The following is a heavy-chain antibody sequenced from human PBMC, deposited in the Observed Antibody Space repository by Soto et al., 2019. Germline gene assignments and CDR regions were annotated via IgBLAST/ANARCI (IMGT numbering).Heavy chain of an antibody. D-gene: IGHD3-3*01. CDR2: INWNGGST. CDR3: ARDRADFWSGYLYYFDY. V-gene: IGHV3-20*04. J-gene: IGHJ4*02. Sequence: PGGSLRLSCAASGFTFDDYGMSWVRQAPGKGLEWVSGINWNGGSTGYADSVKGRFTISRDNAKNSLYLQMNSLRAEDTALYYCARDRADFWSGYLYYFDYWGQGTLVTVSS. CDR1: GFTFDDYG.